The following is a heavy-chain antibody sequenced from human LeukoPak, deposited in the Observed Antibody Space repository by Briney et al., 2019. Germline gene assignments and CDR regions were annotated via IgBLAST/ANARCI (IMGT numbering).Heavy chain of an antibody. Sequence: GGSLRLSCAASGFTFSDYSMNWVRQAPGKGLEWISYIGIDSGNTNYADSVKGRFTISRDNAKNSLYLQMNSLRAEDAALYYCAKAAGGGHLFDLWGQGTLVTVSS. CDR1: GFTFSDYS. D-gene: IGHD3-16*01. CDR2: IGIDSGNT. CDR3: AKAAGGGHLFDL. J-gene: IGHJ4*02. V-gene: IGHV3-48*04.